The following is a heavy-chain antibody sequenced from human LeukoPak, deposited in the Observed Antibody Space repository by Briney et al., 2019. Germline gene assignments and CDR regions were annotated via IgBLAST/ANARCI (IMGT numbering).Heavy chain of an antibody. Sequence: ASVKVSCKASGYTFAKFYINWVRQAPGQGLEWMGIINPSGGTTSYAQKFQGRVSMTRDTSTSTVYMELSSLRSEDTAVYYCARDNRGERTPGWGYGGFDIWGQGTMVSVSS. V-gene: IGHV1-46*01. CDR2: INPSGGTT. CDR1: GYTFAKFY. CDR3: ARDNRGERTPGWGYGGFDI. D-gene: IGHD3-16*01. J-gene: IGHJ3*02.